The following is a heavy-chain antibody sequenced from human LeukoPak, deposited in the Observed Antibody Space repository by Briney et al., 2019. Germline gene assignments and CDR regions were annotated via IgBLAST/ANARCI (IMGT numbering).Heavy chain of an antibody. D-gene: IGHD2-21*02. CDR1: GGSISSYY. CDR2: IYYSGST. CDR3: ARQRRVVTATPSAFDI. Sequence: SETLSLTCTVSGGSISSYYWSWIRQPPGKGLEWIGYIYYSGSTNYNPSLKSRVTISVDTSKDQFSLKLSSVTAADTAVYYWARQRRVVTATPSAFDIWGQGTMVTVSS. J-gene: IGHJ3*02. V-gene: IGHV4-59*08.